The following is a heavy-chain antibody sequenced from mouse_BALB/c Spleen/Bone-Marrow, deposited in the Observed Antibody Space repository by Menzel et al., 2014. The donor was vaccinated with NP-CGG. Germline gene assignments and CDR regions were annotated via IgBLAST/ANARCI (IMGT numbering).Heavy chain of an antibody. V-gene: IGHV4-1*02. D-gene: IGHD1-1*01. J-gene: IGHJ2*01. CDR3: ARLYYYGNFAY. CDR2: INPDSSTI. Sequence: EVKLVESGGGLVQPGGSLKLSCAASGFDFSRYWMSWVRQAPGKGLEWIGGINPDSSTINYTTSLKDKFIISRDNAKNTLYLQMSKVRSEDTALYYCARLYYYGNFAYWGQGTTLTVSS. CDR1: GFDFSRYW.